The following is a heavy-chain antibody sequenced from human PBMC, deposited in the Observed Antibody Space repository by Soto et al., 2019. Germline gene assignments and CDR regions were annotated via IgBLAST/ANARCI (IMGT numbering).Heavy chain of an antibody. Sequence: EVQLVESGGGLVQPGRSLRLSCAASGFTFDDYAMHWVRQGPGKGLEWVSGISLNSGSITYADSVKGRFTISRDNAKNSLYLHMNSLRPEDTALYYCAKDICGGITGTLVYWGQGTLVTVSS. J-gene: IGHJ4*02. CDR1: GFTFDDYA. V-gene: IGHV3-9*01. D-gene: IGHD1-20*01. CDR2: ISLNSGSI. CDR3: AKDICGGITGTLVY.